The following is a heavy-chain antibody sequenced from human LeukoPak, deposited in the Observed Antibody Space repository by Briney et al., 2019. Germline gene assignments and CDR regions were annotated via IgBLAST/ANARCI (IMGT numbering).Heavy chain of an antibody. V-gene: IGHV3-20*01. J-gene: IGHJ3*02. D-gene: IGHD1-1*01. CDR2: INWNGGST. CDR3: ARGRGGTTNDAFDI. Sequence: GGSLRLSCAASGFTFDDYGMSWVRQAPGKGLEWVSGINWNGGSTGYADSVKGRFTISRDNAKNSLYLQMNSLRAKDTALYHCARGRGGTTNDAFDIWGQGTMVTVSS. CDR1: GFTFDDYG.